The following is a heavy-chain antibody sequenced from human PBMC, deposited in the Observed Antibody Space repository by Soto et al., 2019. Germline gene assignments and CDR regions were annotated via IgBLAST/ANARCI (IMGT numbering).Heavy chain of an antibody. D-gene: IGHD6-19*01. CDR1: GYTFTSYG. V-gene: IGHV1-18*01. CDR3: ATTGERSGCLTPYYYYYGMDV. CDR2: ISAYNGNT. J-gene: IGHJ6*02. Sequence: QVQLVQSGAEVKKPGASVKVSCKASGYTFTSYGISWVRQAPGQGLEWMGWISAYNGNTNYAQKLQGRVTMTTDTSTSTAYMALRSLRSDDTAVYYCATTGERSGCLTPYYYYYGMDVWGQGTTVTVSS.